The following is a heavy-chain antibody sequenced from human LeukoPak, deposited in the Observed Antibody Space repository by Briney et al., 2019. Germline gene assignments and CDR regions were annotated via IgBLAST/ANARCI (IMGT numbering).Heavy chain of an antibody. CDR3: ARGSGSYWGGY. Sequence: ASVKVSCKVSGYTLTELSMHWVRQAPGKGLEWMGGFDPEDGETIYAQKFQDRVTITRDTSASTAYMELSSLRSEDTAVYYCARGSGSYWGGYWGQGTLVTVSS. CDR1: GYTLTELS. V-gene: IGHV1-24*01. CDR2: FDPEDGET. J-gene: IGHJ4*02. D-gene: IGHD1-26*01.